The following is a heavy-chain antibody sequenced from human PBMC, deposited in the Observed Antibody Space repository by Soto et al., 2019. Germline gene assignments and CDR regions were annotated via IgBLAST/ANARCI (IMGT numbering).Heavy chain of an antibody. D-gene: IGHD3-10*01. CDR1: GFTFSSYA. Sequence: HPGGSLRLSCAASGFTFSSYAMSWVRQAPGKGLEWVSAISGSGGSTYYADSVKGRFTISRDNSKNTLYLQMNSLRAEDTAVYYCAKRQDLWFGEFCLDYWGQGTLVTVSS. CDR3: AKRQDLWFGEFCLDY. V-gene: IGHV3-23*01. CDR2: ISGSGGST. J-gene: IGHJ4*02.